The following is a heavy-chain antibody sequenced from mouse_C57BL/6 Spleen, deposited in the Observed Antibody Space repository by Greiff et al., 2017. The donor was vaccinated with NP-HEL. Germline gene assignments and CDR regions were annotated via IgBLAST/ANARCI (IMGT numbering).Heavy chain of an antibody. V-gene: IGHV1-69*01. CDR3: ARTGSHYYAMDY. J-gene: IGHJ4*01. CDR2: IDPSYSYT. D-gene: IGHD1-1*02. Sequence: VQLQQPGAELVMPGASVKLSCKASGYTFTSYWMHWVKQRPGQGLEWIGEIDPSYSYTNYNQKFKGKSTLTVDKSSSTAYMQLSSLTSEDSAVYYCARTGSHYYAMDYWGQGTSVTVSS. CDR1: GYTFTSYW.